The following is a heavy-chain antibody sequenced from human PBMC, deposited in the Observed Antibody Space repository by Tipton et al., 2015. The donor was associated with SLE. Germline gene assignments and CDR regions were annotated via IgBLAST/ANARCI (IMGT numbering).Heavy chain of an antibody. J-gene: IGHJ3*02. CDR2: MNPNSGNT. V-gene: IGHV1-8*01. Sequence: QSGAEVKKPGASVKVSCKASGYTFTSYDINWVRQATGQGLEWMGWMNPNSGNTGYAQKFQGRVTVTRNTSISTAYMELSSLRSEDTAVYYCARDYYGSGFDAFDIWGQGTMVTVSS. CDR1: GYTFTSYD. D-gene: IGHD3-10*01. CDR3: ARDYYGSGFDAFDI.